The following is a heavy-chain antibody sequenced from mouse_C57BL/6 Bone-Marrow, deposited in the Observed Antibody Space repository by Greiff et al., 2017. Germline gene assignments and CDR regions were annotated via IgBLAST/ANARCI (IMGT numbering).Heavy chain of an antibody. J-gene: IGHJ2*01. Sequence: VQLQQSGAELVRPGASVKLSCSASGFNIKDDYMHWVKQRPEQGLEWIGWIDPENGDTEYASKFQGKATITADTSSNTAYLQLSSLTSEDTAVYYCTNHIFFDNWGQGTTLTVSS. CDR3: TNHIFFDN. CDR1: GFNIKDDY. CDR2: IDPENGDT. V-gene: IGHV14-4*01.